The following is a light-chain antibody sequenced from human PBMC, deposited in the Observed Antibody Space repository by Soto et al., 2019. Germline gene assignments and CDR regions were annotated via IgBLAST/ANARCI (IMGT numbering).Light chain of an antibody. CDR1: SSDVGSYNL. J-gene: IGLJ1*01. CDR3: CSYAGSSTYV. CDR2: EGS. V-gene: IGLV2-23*01. Sequence: QSVLTPPASVSGSPGQSITISCTGTSSDVGSYNLVSCYQQHPGKAPKLMIYEGSKRPSGVSNRFSGSKSGNTASLTISGLQAEDEADYYCCSYAGSSTYVFGTGTKVTVL.